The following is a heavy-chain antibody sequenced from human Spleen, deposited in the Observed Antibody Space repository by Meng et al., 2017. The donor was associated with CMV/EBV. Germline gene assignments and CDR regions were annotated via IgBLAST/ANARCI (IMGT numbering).Heavy chain of an antibody. CDR2: ISYDGSNK. D-gene: IGHD3-22*01. CDR3: ARDFYYDSSGDNY. Sequence: GESLKISCAASGFTFSSYAMHWVHQAPGKGLEWVAVISYDGSNKYYADSVKGRFTISRDNSKNTLYLQMNSLRAEDTAVYYCARDFYYDSSGDNYWGQGTLVTVSS. CDR1: GFTFSSYA. V-gene: IGHV3-30-3*01. J-gene: IGHJ4*02.